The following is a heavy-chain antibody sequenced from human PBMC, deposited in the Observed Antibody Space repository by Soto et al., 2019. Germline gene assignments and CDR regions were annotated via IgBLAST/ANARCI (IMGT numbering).Heavy chain of an antibody. J-gene: IGHJ4*02. Sequence: ASVKVSCKASGYTFTSYAMHWVRQAPGQGFEWMGRISPKSGGTNYAQKFQGRVRMTWDTSLKTAYMELSSLKSDDTAVYYCARPPGYISDWHYFDLWGQGTLVTVSS. CDR2: ISPKSGGT. CDR1: GYTFTSYA. V-gene: IGHV1-2*02. CDR3: ARPPGYISDWHYFDL. D-gene: IGHD2-21*02.